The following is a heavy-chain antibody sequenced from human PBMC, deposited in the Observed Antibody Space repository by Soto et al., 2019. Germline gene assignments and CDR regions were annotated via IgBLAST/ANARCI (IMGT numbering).Heavy chain of an antibody. J-gene: IGHJ4*02. V-gene: IGHV4-31*03. CDR3: ARKQAGFFYGIDY. Sequence: SETLSLTCTVSGASVSTGAYYWGWVRQRPGRGLEWIGYVYESGYTYYNMSLKSRLTISLDRSNNQFSLGLTSATAADTAVYFCARKQAGFFYGIDYWGQGTLVTVSS. D-gene: IGHD3-3*01. CDR1: GASVSTGAYY. CDR2: VYESGYT.